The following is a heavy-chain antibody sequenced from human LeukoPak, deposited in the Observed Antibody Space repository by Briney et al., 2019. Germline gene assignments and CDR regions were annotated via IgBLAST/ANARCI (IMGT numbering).Heavy chain of an antibody. J-gene: IGHJ4*02. CDR1: GFTFSIFS. Sequence: GGSLRLSCAASGFTFSIFSMIWVRQAPGKGLEWISYISSSGATVYYADSVKGRFTNSRDNDRNSLYLQMNSLRADDTAVYYCGSGTTSGASPTDYWGQGALVTVSS. CDR3: GSGTTSGASPTDY. V-gene: IGHV3-48*01. CDR2: ISSSGATV. D-gene: IGHD1-1*01.